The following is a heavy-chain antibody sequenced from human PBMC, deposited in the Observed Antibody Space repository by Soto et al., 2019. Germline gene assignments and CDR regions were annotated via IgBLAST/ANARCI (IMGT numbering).Heavy chain of an antibody. CDR1: GYTFTSYG. V-gene: IGHV1-18*01. J-gene: IGHJ4*02. CDR3: ARDLSPVDY. Sequence: QVQLVQSGAEVKKHGASVKVSCKASGYTFTSYGISWVRQAPVQGLEWMGWISAYNGNTNYAQKLQGRVTMTPDTATSTAYMELRSLRSEDTAVYYCARDLSPVDYWGQGTLVTVSS. CDR2: ISAYNGNT.